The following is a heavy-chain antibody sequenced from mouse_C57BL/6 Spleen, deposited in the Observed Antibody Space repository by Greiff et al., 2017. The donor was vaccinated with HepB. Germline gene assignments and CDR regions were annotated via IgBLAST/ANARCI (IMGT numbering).Heavy chain of an antibody. D-gene: IGHD1-1*01. Sequence: QVQLKQPGAELVRPGSSVKLSCKASGYTFTSYWMDWVKRRPGQGLEWIGNIYPSDSETHYNQKFKDKATLTVDKSSSTAYMQLSSLTSEDSAVYYCARPSTVGWYFDVWGTGTTVTVSS. CDR2: IYPSDSET. CDR3: ARPSTVGWYFDV. CDR1: GYTFTSYW. J-gene: IGHJ1*03. V-gene: IGHV1-61*01.